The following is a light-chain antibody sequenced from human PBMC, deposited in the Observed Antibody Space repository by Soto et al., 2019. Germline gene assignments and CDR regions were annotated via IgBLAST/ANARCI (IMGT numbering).Light chain of an antibody. J-gene: IGKJ4*01. CDR3: QQLRSYPST. CDR2: AAS. CDR1: QTISSW. V-gene: IGKV1-5*01. Sequence: DIQMTQSPSALSGSVGDRVTITCRASQTISSWLAWYQQKPGKAPTLLIYAASTLQSGVPSRFSGSGFGTDFALTISSLQAEDFASYYCQQLRSYPSTFGGGTKVDIK.